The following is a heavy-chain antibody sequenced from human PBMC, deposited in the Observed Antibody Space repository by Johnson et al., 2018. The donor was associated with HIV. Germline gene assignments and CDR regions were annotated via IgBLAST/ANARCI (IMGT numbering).Heavy chain of an antibody. D-gene: IGHD2-2*01. J-gene: IGHJ3*01. CDR3: AKDGLGYCSRTDCRDPDAFDV. CDR2: IRYDGSNK. Sequence: QMQLVEYGGGVVQPGGSLRLSCAASGFTFSSYGMHWVRQAPGKGLEWVAFIRYDGSNKYYADSVKGRFTISRDNSKNTLYLQMNSLRAEDTAVYFCAKDGLGYCSRTDCRDPDAFDVWGQGTMVTVSS. V-gene: IGHV3-30*02. CDR1: GFTFSSYG.